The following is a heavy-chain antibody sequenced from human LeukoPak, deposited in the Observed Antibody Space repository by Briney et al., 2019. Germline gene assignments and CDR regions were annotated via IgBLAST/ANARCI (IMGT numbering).Heavy chain of an antibody. Sequence: ASVKVSCKASGYTFTSYGISWVRQAPGQGLEWMGWISAYNGNTNYAQKLQGRVTMTTDTSTSTAYMELRSLRSDDTAVYYCAREGSITMVRGVINYWGQGTPVTVSS. D-gene: IGHD3-10*01. J-gene: IGHJ4*02. CDR1: GYTFTSYG. CDR2: ISAYNGNT. CDR3: AREGSITMVRGVINY. V-gene: IGHV1-18*01.